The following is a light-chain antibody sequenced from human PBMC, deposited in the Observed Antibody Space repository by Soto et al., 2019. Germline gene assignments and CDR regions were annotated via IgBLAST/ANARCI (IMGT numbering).Light chain of an antibody. J-gene: IGKJ5*01. CDR2: SAS. V-gene: IGKV3-20*01. Sequence: EIVLTQSPGTLSFSPGERVTLSCRASLSVSGSYLAWYQQKPGQAPRVLIYSASLRATGIPDRFSGSGSGTDFSLTISRLEPEDFAVYYCQQYGSSPITFGQGTRLEIK. CDR1: LSVSGSY. CDR3: QQYGSSPIT.